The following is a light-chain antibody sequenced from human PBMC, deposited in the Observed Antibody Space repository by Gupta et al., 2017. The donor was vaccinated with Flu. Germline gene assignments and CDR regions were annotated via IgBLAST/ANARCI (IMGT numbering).Light chain of an antibody. CDR1: RDINIY. CDR3: QQRNFFPRT. Sequence: DIQLTQSPSFLSASVGDSVIITCRASRDINIYLAWYQQQPGKAPKLLIFAASTVPNGVPSRFSGSGSGTEFILTINGPQPEDFATYYCQQRNFFPRTFGHGTKVDIK. J-gene: IGKJ3*01. V-gene: IGKV1-9*01. CDR2: AAS.